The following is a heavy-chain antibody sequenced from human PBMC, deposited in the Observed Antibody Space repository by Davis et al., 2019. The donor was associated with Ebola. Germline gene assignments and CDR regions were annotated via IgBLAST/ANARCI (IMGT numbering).Heavy chain of an antibody. J-gene: IGHJ4*02. CDR2: ISGSGGST. Sequence: GESLKISCAASGFTFSSYAMSWVRQAPGKGLEWVSAISGSGGSTYYADSVKGRFTISRDNSKNTLYLQMNSLRAEDTAVYYSAKVMLLWFGDPLDYWGQGTLVTVSS. V-gene: IGHV3-23*01. CDR1: GFTFSSYA. CDR3: AKVMLLWFGDPLDY. D-gene: IGHD3-10*01.